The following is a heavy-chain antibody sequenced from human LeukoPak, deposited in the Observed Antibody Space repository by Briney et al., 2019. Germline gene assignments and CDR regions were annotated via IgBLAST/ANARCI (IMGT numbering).Heavy chain of an antibody. J-gene: IGHJ3*02. Sequence: PGGSLRLSCTASGFSFGYYWMTWVRQAPGKGLEWVANIREDGKVIHYVDSVSGRFTISRDNTKNSLYLQMNSLRGEDTALYYCARDSSPSNGDYYWDAFDSWGQGTLVTVSS. V-gene: IGHV3-7*01. CDR2: IREDGKVI. D-gene: IGHD4-17*01. CDR1: GFSFGYYW. CDR3: ARDSSPSNGDYYWDAFDS.